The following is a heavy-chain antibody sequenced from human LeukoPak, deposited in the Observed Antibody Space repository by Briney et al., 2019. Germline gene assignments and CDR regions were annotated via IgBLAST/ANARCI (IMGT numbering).Heavy chain of an antibody. J-gene: IGHJ6*03. CDR2: INPNSGGT. V-gene: IGHV1-2*06. Sequence: ASVKVSCKASGYTFTGYSVHWVRQAPGQGLERMGRINPNSGGTLYAQKFQGRVIMTRDTPITTAYMELTNLTSADTAVYYCARDGGYCTSPNCALDYMDVWGRGTTVTVSS. CDR3: ARDGGYCTSPNCALDYMDV. CDR1: GYTFTGYS. D-gene: IGHD2-2*01.